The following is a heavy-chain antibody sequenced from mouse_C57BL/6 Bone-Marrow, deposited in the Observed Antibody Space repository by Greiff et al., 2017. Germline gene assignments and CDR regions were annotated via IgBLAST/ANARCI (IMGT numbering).Heavy chain of an antibody. CDR1: GYSFTGYF. D-gene: IGHD1-1*01. Sequence: VQLKQSGPELVKPGASVKISCKASGYSFTGYFMNWVMQSHGKSLEWIGRINPYNGDTFYNQKFKGKATLTVDKSSRTAHMELRSLASEDSAVYYCARLFYGSSYRYYAMDYWGQGTSVTVSS. J-gene: IGHJ4*01. CDR3: ARLFYGSSYRYYAMDY. V-gene: IGHV1-20*02. CDR2: INPYNGDT.